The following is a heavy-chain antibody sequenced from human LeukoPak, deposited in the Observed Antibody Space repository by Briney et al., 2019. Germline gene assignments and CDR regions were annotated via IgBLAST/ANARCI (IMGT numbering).Heavy chain of an antibody. D-gene: IGHD1-26*01. CDR2: INSDGGST. J-gene: IGHJ4*02. Sequence: GGSLRLSCAASGFTFSNYWMHWVRQDPLKGLVWVSRINSDGGSTGYADSVKGRFTISRDNAKNTLYLQKNSLRAEDTALYYCARGGTSGSLIYWGQGTLVTVSS. CDR1: GFTFSNYW. V-gene: IGHV3-74*01. CDR3: ARGGTSGSLIY.